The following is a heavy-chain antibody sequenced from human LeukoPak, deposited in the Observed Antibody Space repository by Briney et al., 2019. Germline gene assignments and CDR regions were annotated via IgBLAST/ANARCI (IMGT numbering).Heavy chain of an antibody. Sequence: PSETLSLTCAVSGYSISSGYYWGWIRQPPGKGLEWIGSIYHSGSTYYNPSLKSRVTISVDTSKNQFSLKLSSVTAADTAVYYCARDRRRGSWYYEYWGQGTLVTVSS. CDR1: GYSISSGYY. D-gene: IGHD6-13*01. CDR2: IYHSGST. V-gene: IGHV4-38-2*02. J-gene: IGHJ4*02. CDR3: ARDRRRGSWYYEY.